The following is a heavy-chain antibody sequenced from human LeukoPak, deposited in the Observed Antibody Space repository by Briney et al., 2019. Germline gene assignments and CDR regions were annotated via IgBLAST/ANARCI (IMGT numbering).Heavy chain of an antibody. CDR2: INPNSGGT. D-gene: IGHD6-6*01. CDR3: ARDRGGSSSSYYYYYMDV. J-gene: IGHJ6*03. Sequence: ASVKVSCKASGYTFTGYYMHWVRQAPGQGLEWMGWINPNSGGTNYAQKFQGRATMTRDTSISTAYMELSRLRSDDTAVYYCARDRGGSSSSYYYYYMDVWGKGTTVTVSS. V-gene: IGHV1-2*02. CDR1: GYTFTGYY.